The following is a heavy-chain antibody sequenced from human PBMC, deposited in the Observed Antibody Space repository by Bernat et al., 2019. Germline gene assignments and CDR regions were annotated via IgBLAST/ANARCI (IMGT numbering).Heavy chain of an antibody. D-gene: IGHD2-15*01. CDR3: ARDEIDCSGGSCYSPDNWFDP. J-gene: IGHJ5*02. CDR2: INPSGGST. V-gene: IGHV1-46*01. CDR1: GYTFTSYY. Sequence: QVQLMQSGAEVKKPGASVKVSCKASGYTFTSYYMHWVRQAPGQGLEWMGIINPSGGSTNYAQKFQGRVTMTRDTSISTAYMELSRLRSDDTAVYYCARDEIDCSGGSCYSPDNWFDPWGQGTLVTVSS.